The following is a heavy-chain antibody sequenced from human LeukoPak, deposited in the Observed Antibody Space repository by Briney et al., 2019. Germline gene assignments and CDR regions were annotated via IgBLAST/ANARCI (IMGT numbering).Heavy chain of an antibody. V-gene: IGHV4-59*01. D-gene: IGHD3-16*01. J-gene: IGHJ4*02. CDR1: GGSISSYY. Sequence: PSETLSLTCTVSGGSISSYYWSWIRQPPGKGLEWIGYIYYSGSTNYNPSLKSRVTISVDTSKNQFSLKLSSVTAADTAVYYCAREVAAILGETGYFDYWGQGTLVTVSS. CDR2: IYYSGST. CDR3: AREVAAILGETGYFDY.